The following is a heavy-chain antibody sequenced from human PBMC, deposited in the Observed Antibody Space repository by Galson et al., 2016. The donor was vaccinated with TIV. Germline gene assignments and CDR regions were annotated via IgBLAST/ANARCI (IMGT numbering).Heavy chain of an antibody. CDR1: GFIFSDYA. CDR2: VWYDGSNK. D-gene: IGHD1-20*01. J-gene: IGHJ6*03. V-gene: IGHV3-33*06. CDR3: AKSSRDCITTTTYRHRFYYNMEV. Sequence: SLRLSCAVSGFIFSDYAMHWVRQAPGQGLEWVAMVWYDGSNKDYADSVKGRFTISRDNSKNTLYLQMNTLRAEDSAVYYCAKSSRDCITTTTYRHRFYYNMEVWGKGTTVTVSS.